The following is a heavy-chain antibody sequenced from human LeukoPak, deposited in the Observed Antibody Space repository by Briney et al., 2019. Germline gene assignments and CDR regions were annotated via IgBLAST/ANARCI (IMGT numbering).Heavy chain of an antibody. D-gene: IGHD1-7*01. Sequence: GGSLRLSCAASGFTFSSYAMMWVRQAPGKGLEWVSSITGSGGGTYYADSVRGRFTMSRDNSKNTLYLQMNSLRAEDTAVYYCAKGAGTTFRFRTYSYFYHMDVWGKGTTVTVSS. CDR2: ITGSGGGT. V-gene: IGHV3-23*01. CDR1: GFTFSSYA. J-gene: IGHJ6*03. CDR3: AKGAGTTFRFRTYSYFYHMDV.